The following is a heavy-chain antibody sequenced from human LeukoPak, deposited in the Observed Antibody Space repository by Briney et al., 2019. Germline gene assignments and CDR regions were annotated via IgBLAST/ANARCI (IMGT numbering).Heavy chain of an antibody. D-gene: IGHD3-3*01. CDR1: GGSISSYY. CDR2: IYYSGST. J-gene: IGHJ6*02. V-gene: IGHV4-59*01. CDR3: ARVGNYDFWSGYYLHYYYGMDV. Sequence: SETLSLTCTVSGGSISSYYWSWIRQPPGKGLEWIGYIYYSGSTNYNPSLKSRATISVDTSKNQFSLKLSSVTAADTAVYYCARVGNYDFWSGYYLHYYYGMDVWGQGTTVTVSS.